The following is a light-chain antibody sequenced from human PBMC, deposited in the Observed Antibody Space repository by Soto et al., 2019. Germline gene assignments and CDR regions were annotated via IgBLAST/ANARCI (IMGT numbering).Light chain of an antibody. V-gene: IGKV3-20*01. CDR2: GAS. CDR3: QQYGSSPFN. CDR1: QSVSSN. J-gene: IGKJ3*01. Sequence: DIVLTQSPGTLSLSPGERATLSCRASQSVSSNLAWYQQKPGQAPRLLIYGASSTATDIPDRFSGSGSGTDFTLTIRRLGPEDSAVYYCQQYGSSPFNVGPGTKVDIK.